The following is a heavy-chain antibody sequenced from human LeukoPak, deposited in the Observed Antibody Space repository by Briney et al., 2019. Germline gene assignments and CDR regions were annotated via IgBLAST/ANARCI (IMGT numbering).Heavy chain of an antibody. Sequence: GGSLRLSCAASGFTVSSNYMSWVRQAPGKGLEWVSVIYSGGSTYYADSVKGRFTISRDNSKNTLYLQMNSLRAEDTAVYYCATSEGLMVYAIGYFQHWGQGTLVTVSS. J-gene: IGHJ1*01. V-gene: IGHV3-53*01. CDR1: GFTVSSNY. CDR2: IYSGGST. D-gene: IGHD2-8*01. CDR3: ATSEGLMVYAIGYFQH.